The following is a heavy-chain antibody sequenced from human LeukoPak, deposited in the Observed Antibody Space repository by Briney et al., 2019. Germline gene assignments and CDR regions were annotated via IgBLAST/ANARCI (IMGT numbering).Heavy chain of an antibody. CDR1: GFTFGTYA. Sequence: PGGSPRLSCAASGFTFGTYAMTWVRQAPGKGLEWVSAISRSGDKYYADSVRGRFTISRDNSKNTVYLQLNNLRVEDTAVYYCLTSGGRSDDAWGQGTQVTVSS. V-gene: IGHV3-23*01. D-gene: IGHD1-14*01. J-gene: IGHJ4*02. CDR3: LTSGGRSDDA. CDR2: ISRSGDK.